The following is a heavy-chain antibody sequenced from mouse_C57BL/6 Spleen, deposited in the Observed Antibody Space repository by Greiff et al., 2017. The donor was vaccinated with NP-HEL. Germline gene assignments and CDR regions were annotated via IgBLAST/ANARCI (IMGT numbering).Heavy chain of an antibody. CDR1: GYAFSSSW. Sequence: QVQLLQSGPELVKPGASVKISCKASGYAFSSSWMNWVKQRPGKGLEWIGRIYPGDGDTNYNGKFKGKATLTADKSSSTAYMQLSSLTSEDSAVYFCARDDYDGAYYAMDYWGQGTSVTVSS. CDR2: IYPGDGDT. D-gene: IGHD2-4*01. CDR3: ARDDYDGAYYAMDY. J-gene: IGHJ4*01. V-gene: IGHV1-82*01.